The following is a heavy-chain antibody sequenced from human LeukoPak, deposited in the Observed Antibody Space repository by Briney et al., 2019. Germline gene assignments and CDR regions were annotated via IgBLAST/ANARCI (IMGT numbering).Heavy chain of an antibody. V-gene: IGHV3-48*03. CDR1: GFTFSSYE. CDR2: ISSSGSTI. Sequence: GGSLRLSCAASGFTFSSYEMNWVRQAPGKGLEWVSYISSSGSTIYYADSVKGRFTISRDNAKNSLYLQMNSLRAEDTAVYYCARGVYYDSSGYVLSRGQGTMVTVSS. J-gene: IGHJ3*01. CDR3: ARGVYYDSSGYVLS. D-gene: IGHD3-22*01.